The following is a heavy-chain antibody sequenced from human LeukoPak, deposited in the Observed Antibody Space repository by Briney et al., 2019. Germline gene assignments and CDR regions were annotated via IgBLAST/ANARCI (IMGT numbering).Heavy chain of an antibody. CDR3: AKGPQQIYPPRLRYYGMDV. CDR2: ISYDGSNK. V-gene: IGHV3-30-3*01. Sequence: PGGSLRLSCAASGFTFSSYAMHWVRQAPGKGLEWVAVISYDGSNKYYADSVKGRFTISRDNSKNTLYLQMNSLRAEDTAVYYCAKGPQQIYPPRLRYYGMDVWGQGTTVTVSS. CDR1: GFTFSSYA. D-gene: IGHD2-2*01. J-gene: IGHJ6*02.